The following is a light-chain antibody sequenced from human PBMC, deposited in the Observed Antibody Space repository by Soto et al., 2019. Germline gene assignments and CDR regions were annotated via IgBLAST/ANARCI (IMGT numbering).Light chain of an antibody. J-gene: IGLJ1*01. Sequence: QSVLTQPASVSGSPGQSITISCTGTSSNVGSYKLVSWYQQHPGKAPKLMIFEVNKRPSGVSNRFPGSKSGNTASLTISGLKVEDEADYYCCSSGGSPTYVFGTGTKVTV. V-gene: IGLV2-23*02. CDR2: EVN. CDR1: SSNVGSYKL. CDR3: CSSGGSPTYV.